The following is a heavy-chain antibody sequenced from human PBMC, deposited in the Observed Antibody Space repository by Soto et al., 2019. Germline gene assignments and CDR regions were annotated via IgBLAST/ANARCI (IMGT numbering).Heavy chain of an antibody. CDR1: GFVFADYG. D-gene: IGHD2-8*01. J-gene: IGHJ6*02. CDR3: AKDTLYPVVSYFYYGLDV. V-gene: IGHV3-30*18. CDR2: VSFDGTNK. Sequence: QGQLVESGGGVVQAGPSLRLSCAASGFVFADYGVHWVRQAPGKGLEWVAVVSFDGTNKFYADSVKGRFTISRDNSNNTLYLPMNSLRTEDTAVYYCAKDTLYPVVSYFYYGLDVWGQGTTVTVSS.